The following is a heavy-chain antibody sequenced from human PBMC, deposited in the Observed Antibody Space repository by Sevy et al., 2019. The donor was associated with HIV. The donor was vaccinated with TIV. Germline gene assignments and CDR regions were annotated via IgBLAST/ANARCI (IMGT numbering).Heavy chain of an antibody. Sequence: GGSLRLSCSASGFTFSSYAMHWVRQAPGKGLEYVSAISSNGGITYYADSVKGRFTISRDNSKNTLYLQMSSLRAEDTAVYYCVRDTTVTTRPVRKLFDYWGQGTLVTVSS. J-gene: IGHJ4*02. V-gene: IGHV3-64D*06. CDR2: ISSNGGIT. CDR1: GFTFSSYA. D-gene: IGHD4-17*01. CDR3: VRDTTVTTRPVRKLFDY.